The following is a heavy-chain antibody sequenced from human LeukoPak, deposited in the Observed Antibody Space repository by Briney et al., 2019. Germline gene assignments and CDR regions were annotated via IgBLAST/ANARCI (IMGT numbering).Heavy chain of an antibody. CDR2: ISFYNGDA. CDR3: ASPYSSGWYPFDY. Sequence: GASVKVSCKASGYTSTAYGISWVRQAPGQGPEWVGWISFYNGDANYGQKAQGRVTMTTETSTGTAYMELRSLRSDDTAVYYCASPYSSGWYPFDYWGQGTLVIVSS. V-gene: IGHV1-18*01. D-gene: IGHD6-19*01. J-gene: IGHJ4*02. CDR1: GYTSTAYG.